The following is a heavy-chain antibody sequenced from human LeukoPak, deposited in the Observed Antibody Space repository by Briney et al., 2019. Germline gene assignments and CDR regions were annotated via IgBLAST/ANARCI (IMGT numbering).Heavy chain of an antibody. CDR1: GFTVSSNY. J-gene: IGHJ6*03. CDR2: IYSGGST. V-gene: IGHV3-66*02. CDR3: ASELLWFGESPTYYMDV. D-gene: IGHD3-10*01. Sequence: GGSLRLSCAASGFTVSSNYMSWVRQAPGKGLEWVSVIYSGGSTYYADSVKGRFTISRDNPKNTLYLQMNSLRAEDTAVYYCASELLWFGESPTYYMDVWGKGTTVTVSS.